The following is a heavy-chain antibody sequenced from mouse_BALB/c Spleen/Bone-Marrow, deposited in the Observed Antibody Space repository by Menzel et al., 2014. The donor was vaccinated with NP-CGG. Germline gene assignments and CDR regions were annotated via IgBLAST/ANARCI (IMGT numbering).Heavy chain of an antibody. Sequence: VQLVESGPGLVAPSQSLSITCTVSGFSLTSYGVSWVRQPPVKGLEWLVVIWPAGSTNYHSALISRLSISKDNSKSQVFVKLNSLQTDDTATYCCRGGPWVAYGGQGTLVTVSA. CDR2: IWPAGST. J-gene: IGHJ3*01. V-gene: IGHV2-3*01. CDR3: RGGPWVAY. CDR1: GFSLTSYG.